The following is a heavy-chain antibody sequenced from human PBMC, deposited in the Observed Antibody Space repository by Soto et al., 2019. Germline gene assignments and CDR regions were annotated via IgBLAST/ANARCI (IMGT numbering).Heavy chain of an antibody. CDR3: AKAHVMVVAGSPFDY. Sequence: SETLSLTCTVSGYSISRGSYWGWIRQPPGKGPEWIASIYHGGTTFYNPSLKSRVTVSVDKSNNQFSLKLRSVTAADTAVYYCAKAHVMVVAGSPFDYWGHGTLVTVSS. CDR2: IYHGGTT. D-gene: IGHD6-19*01. V-gene: IGHV4-38-2*02. J-gene: IGHJ4*01. CDR1: GYSISRGSY.